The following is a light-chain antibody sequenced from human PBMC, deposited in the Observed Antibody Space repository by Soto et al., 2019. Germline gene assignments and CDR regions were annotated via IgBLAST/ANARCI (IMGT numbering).Light chain of an antibody. V-gene: IGLV2-14*01. J-gene: IGLJ1*01. CDR2: EVV. CDR1: SSDVGGYDY. CDR3: CSFASSSTYV. Sequence: QSALTQPASVSGSPGKSITISCTGTSSDVGGYDYVSWYQRHPGKAPELMIYEVVSRPSWVSNRFSGSKSGNTASLTISGLQAEDEADYYCCSFASSSTYVFGTGTKLTVL.